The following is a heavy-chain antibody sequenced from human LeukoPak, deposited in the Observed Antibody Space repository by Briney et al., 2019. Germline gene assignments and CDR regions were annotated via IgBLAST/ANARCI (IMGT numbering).Heavy chain of an antibody. CDR1: GFTFSNHG. CDR3: AKKIDSGSYPLDY. D-gene: IGHD3-10*01. Sequence: GGSLRLSCAASGFTFSNHGMNWVRQAPGKGLEWVSGISPSGDITYYADSVKGRFTVSRDNFKNTLYLQMTSLRAEDTGVYCCAKKIDSGSYPLDYWGQGTLVTISS. CDR2: ISPSGDIT. V-gene: IGHV3-23*01. J-gene: IGHJ4*02.